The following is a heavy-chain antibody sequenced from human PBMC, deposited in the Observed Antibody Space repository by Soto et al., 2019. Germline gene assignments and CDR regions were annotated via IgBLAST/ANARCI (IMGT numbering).Heavy chain of an antibody. D-gene: IGHD3-10*01. Sequence: QVQLEQSGAEVKKPGSSVKISCKASGGTLSDHGVSWLRQAPGQGLEWVGGTIPVFNTAKYAQKFKGRVTIAADKSTNIAYRELGSLRSYDPAVYYGARGVYGSGNYYTVPSAFDIWGQGTLVIVSS. V-gene: IGHV1-69*06. CDR2: TIPVFNTA. CDR1: GGTLSDHG. CDR3: ARGVYGSGNYYTVPSAFDI. J-gene: IGHJ3*02.